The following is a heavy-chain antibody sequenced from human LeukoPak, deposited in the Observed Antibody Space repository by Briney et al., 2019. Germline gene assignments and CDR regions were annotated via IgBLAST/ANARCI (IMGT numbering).Heavy chain of an antibody. J-gene: IGHJ4*02. D-gene: IGHD1-26*01. CDR1: GFTFSNYG. Sequence: GGSLRLSCAASGFTFSNYGMSWVRQTPGKGLEWVSAITGSGGTTYYPDSVEGRFTISRDNSKNTLYLQINSLRAEDTAIYYCAKDRLGATAWFDYWGQGTLVTVSS. CDR2: ITGSGGTT. CDR3: AKDRLGATAWFDY. V-gene: IGHV3-23*01.